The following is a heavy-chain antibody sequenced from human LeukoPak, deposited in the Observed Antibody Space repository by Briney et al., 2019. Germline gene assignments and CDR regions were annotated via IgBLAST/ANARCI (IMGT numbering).Heavy chain of an antibody. D-gene: IGHD6-19*01. V-gene: IGHV1-18*01. Sequence: VASVKVSCKASGYTFTSYGISWVRQAPGQGLEWMGWISAYNGNTNYAQKLQGRVTMTTDTSTSTAYMELRSLRSDDTAVYYCARTFSGRIYSSGHSYYYMDVWGKGTTVTISS. CDR1: GYTFTSYG. CDR3: ARTFSGRIYSSGHSYYYMDV. CDR2: ISAYNGNT. J-gene: IGHJ6*03.